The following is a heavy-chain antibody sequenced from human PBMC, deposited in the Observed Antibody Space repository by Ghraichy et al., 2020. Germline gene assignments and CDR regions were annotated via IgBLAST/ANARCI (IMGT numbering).Heavy chain of an antibody. CDR2: MNPNSGNT. Sequence: ASVKVSCKASGYTFTSYDINWVRQATGQGLEWMGWMNPNSGNTGYAQKFQGRVTMTRNTSISTAYMELSSLRSEDTAVYYCARGVGDYYGSESYYNFDYWGQGTLVTVSS. V-gene: IGHV1-8*01. CDR1: GYTFTSYD. CDR3: ARGVGDYYGSESYYNFDY. D-gene: IGHD3-10*01. J-gene: IGHJ4*02.